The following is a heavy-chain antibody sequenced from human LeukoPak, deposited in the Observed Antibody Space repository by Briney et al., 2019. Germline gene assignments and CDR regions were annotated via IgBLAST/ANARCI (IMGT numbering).Heavy chain of an antibody. CDR2: INPNSGGT. J-gene: IGHJ4*02. CDR1: GYTFTGYY. V-gene: IGHV1-2*02. Sequence: ASVKVSCKASGYTFTGYYMHWVRQAPGQGLEWMGWINPNSGGTNYAQKFQGGVTMTRDTSISTAYMELSRLRSDDTAVYYCATDKIAAAGTEIDYWGQGTLVTVSS. D-gene: IGHD6-13*01. CDR3: ATDKIAAAGTEIDY.